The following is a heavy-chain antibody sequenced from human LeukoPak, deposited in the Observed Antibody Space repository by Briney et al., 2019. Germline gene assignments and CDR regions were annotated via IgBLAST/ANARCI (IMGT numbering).Heavy chain of an antibody. D-gene: IGHD3-9*01. CDR3: ARGRGWYDILTGYLDY. V-gene: IGHV3-48*03. CDR2: ISSSGSTI. Sequence: GGSLRLSCAASGFTFSSYEMNWVRQAPGKGLEWVSYISSSGSTIYYADSVKGRFTISRDNAKNSLYLQMNSLRAEDTAVYYCARGRGWYDILTGYLDYWGQGTLVTVSS. J-gene: IGHJ4*02. CDR1: GFTFSSYE.